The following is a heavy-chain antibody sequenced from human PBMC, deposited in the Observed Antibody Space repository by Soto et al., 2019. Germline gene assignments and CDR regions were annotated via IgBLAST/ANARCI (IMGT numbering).Heavy chain of an antibody. CDR1: VFTFSSYS. CDR3: ARDTAGADY. J-gene: IGHJ4*02. V-gene: IGHV3-48*01. D-gene: IGHD2-8*02. CDR2: ISSSSSTI. Sequence: EVQLVESGGGLVQPGGSLRLSCAASVFTFSSYSMNWVRQAPGKGLEWVSYISSSSSTIYYADSVKGRFTISRDNAKNSLYLQMNSLRAEDTAVYYCARDTAGADYWGQGTLVTVSS.